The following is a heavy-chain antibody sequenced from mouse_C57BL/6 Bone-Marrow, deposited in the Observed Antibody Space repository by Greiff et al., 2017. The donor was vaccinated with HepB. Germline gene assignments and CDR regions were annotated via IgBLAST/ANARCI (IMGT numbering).Heavy chain of an antibody. CDR3: ARALITDY. Sequence: EVQLQQSGPELVKPGASVKISCKASGYTFTDYYMNWVKQSHGKSLEWIRDINPNNGGTSYNQKFKGKATLTVDKSSSTADMELRSLTSEDSAVYYCARALITDYWGQGTSVTVSS. CDR1: GYTFTDYY. V-gene: IGHV1-26*01. D-gene: IGHD1-1*01. CDR2: INPNNGGT. J-gene: IGHJ4*01.